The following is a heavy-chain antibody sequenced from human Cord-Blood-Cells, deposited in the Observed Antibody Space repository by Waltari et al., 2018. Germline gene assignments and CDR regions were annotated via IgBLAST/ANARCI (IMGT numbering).Heavy chain of an antibody. CDR1: GGSFSGYY. Sequence: QVQLQQWGAGLLKPSETLSRTCAVYGGSFSGYYWSWIRQPPGKGLEWIGEINHSGSTNYNPSLKSRVTISVDTSKNQFSLKLSSVTAADTAVYYCARYHYYDSSGYRDAFDIWGQGTMVTVSS. CDR2: INHSGST. D-gene: IGHD3-22*01. J-gene: IGHJ3*02. CDR3: ARYHYYDSSGYRDAFDI. V-gene: IGHV4-34*01.